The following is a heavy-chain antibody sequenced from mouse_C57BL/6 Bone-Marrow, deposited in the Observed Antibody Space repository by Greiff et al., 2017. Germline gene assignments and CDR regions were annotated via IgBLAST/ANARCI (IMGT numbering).Heavy chain of an antibody. CDR2: ISRGSSTI. CDR3: ARKRAMDY. J-gene: IGHJ4*01. CDR1: GFTFSDYG. Sequence: EVKLVESGGGLVKPGGSLKLSCAASGFTFSDYGMHWVRQAPEKGLEWVAYISRGSSTIYYADKVKGRFTISRDNAKNTLFLQMTSLKSEDTAMYYCARKRAMDYWGQGTSVTVSS. V-gene: IGHV5-17*01.